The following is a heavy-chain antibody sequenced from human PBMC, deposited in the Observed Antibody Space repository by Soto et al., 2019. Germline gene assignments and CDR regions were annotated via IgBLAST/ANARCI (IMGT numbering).Heavy chain of an antibody. D-gene: IGHD5-12*01. CDR2: INPSGGST. V-gene: IGHV1-46*01. J-gene: IGHJ6*02. CDR3: AREGDIVATTDNYYFYMDV. CDR1: GYTFTSYY. Sequence: GASVKVSCKPSGYTFTSYYIHWVRQAPGQGLEWMGIINPSGGSTNYAQKFQGRVTMTRDTSTSTVYMELSSLISEDTALYYCAREGDIVATTDNYYFYMDVWGQGTTVTVSS.